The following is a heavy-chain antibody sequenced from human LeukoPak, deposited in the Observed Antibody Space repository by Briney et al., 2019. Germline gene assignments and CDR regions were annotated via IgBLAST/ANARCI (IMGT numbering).Heavy chain of an antibody. J-gene: IGHJ4*02. V-gene: IGHV5-51*01. CDR1: GYTFTRYW. CDR3: ARRRDGYNYVGTDY. D-gene: IGHD5-24*01. CDR2: IFPRDSGT. Sequence: GESLKISCKVSGYTFTRYWIGWVRQMPGKGLEWMGMIFPRDSGTRVSPSFQGQVTISVDKSISTAYLQWSSLKASDTAMYYCARRRDGYNYVGTDYWGQGTLVTVSS.